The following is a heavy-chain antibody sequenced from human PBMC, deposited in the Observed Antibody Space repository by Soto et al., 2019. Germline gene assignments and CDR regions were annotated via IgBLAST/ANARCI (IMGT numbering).Heavy chain of an antibody. CDR2: IGTAGDT. D-gene: IGHD5-12*01. Sequence: PGGSLRLSCAASGFTFSSYDMHWVRQATGKGLEWVSAIGTAGDTYYPGSVKGRFTISRENAKNSLYLQMNSLRAGDTAVYYCARLGDGYNNWYFDLWGRGALVTVSS. V-gene: IGHV3-13*01. CDR1: GFTFSSYD. J-gene: IGHJ2*01. CDR3: ARLGDGYNNWYFDL.